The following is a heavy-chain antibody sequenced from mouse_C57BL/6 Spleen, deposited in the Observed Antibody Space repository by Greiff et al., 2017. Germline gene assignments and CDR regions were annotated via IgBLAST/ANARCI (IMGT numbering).Heavy chain of an antibody. J-gene: IGHJ4*01. Sequence: VHVKQSGPELVKPGASVKMSCKASGYTFTDYNMHWVKQSHGKSLEWIGYINPNNGGTSYNQKFKGKATLTVNKSSSTAYMELRSLTSEDSAVXYCARGDGYFYAMDYWGQGTSVTVSS. CDR1: GYTFTDYN. CDR2: INPNNGGT. V-gene: IGHV1-22*01. CDR3: ARGDGYFYAMDY. D-gene: IGHD2-3*01.